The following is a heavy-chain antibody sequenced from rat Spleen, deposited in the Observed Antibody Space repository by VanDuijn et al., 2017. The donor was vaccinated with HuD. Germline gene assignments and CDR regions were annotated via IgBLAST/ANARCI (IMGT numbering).Heavy chain of an antibody. CDR3: ARQATTVPSYFDY. Sequence: EVQLVESGGGLVQPGRSLKLSCAASGFTFSDYGVAWVRQAPTTGLEWVATISYDDSSTYYRDSVKGRFTISRDDAKSTLYLQVDSLRSEDTTTYYCARQATTVPSYFDYWGQGVMVTVSS. D-gene: IGHD1-1*01. J-gene: IGHJ2*01. CDR1: GFTFSDYG. CDR2: ISYDDSST. V-gene: IGHV5-29*01.